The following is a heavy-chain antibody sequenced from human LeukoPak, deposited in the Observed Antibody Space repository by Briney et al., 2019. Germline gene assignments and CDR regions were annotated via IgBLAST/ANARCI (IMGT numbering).Heavy chain of an antibody. CDR2: ISSTSSYV. CDR3: ARVGTRLSSGYYPDAFDI. CDR1: GFTFTTYS. J-gene: IGHJ3*02. Sequence: PGGSLRLSCAASGFTFTTYSMNWVRQAPGKGPEWVSSISSTSSYVYYADSVRGRFTISRDNAKNSLYLQMNSLRAEDTAVYYCARVGTRLSSGYYPDAFDIWGQGTIVTVSS. V-gene: IGHV3-21*01. D-gene: IGHD3-22*01.